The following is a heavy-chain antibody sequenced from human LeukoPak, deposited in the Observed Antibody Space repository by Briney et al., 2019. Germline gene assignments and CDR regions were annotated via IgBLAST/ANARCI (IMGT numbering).Heavy chain of an antibody. CDR2: ISAYNGNT. Sequence: ASVKVSCKASGYTFTSYGISWVRQAPGQGLEWMGWISAYNGNTNYAQKLQGRVTMTTDISTSTAYMELRSLRSDDTAVYYCARGGITMVRGVVTLNWFDPWGQGTLVTVSS. D-gene: IGHD3-10*01. J-gene: IGHJ5*02. CDR1: GYTFTSYG. CDR3: ARGGITMVRGVVTLNWFDP. V-gene: IGHV1-18*04.